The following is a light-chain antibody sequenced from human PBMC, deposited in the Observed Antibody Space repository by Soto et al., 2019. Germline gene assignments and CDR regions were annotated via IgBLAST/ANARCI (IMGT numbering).Light chain of an antibody. CDR2: TAS. J-gene: IGKJ4*01. V-gene: IGKV1-9*01. CDR3: QQLYTYPLT. CDR1: RGSSSF. Sequence: IQLTQPPSSPSASVGDRVTATCRASRGSSSFLSWYQLKPGEAPKLLIYTASTLQTGVPSRFSGSGSGTDFTLTISSLQPEDFATYYCQQLYTYPLTFGGGTMV.